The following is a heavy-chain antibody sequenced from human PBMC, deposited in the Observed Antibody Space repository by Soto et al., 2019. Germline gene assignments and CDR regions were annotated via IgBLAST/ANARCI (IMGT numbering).Heavy chain of an antibody. CDR1: GGSISSGGYY. Sequence: SETLSLTCTVSGGSISSGGYYWSWIRQHPGKGLEWIGYIYYSGSTYYNPSLKSRVTISVDTSKNQFSLKLSSVTAADTAVYYCARGSTIAAAGGPPGWFDPWGQGTLVTVSS. J-gene: IGHJ5*02. CDR3: ARGSTIAAAGGPPGWFDP. CDR2: IYYSGST. V-gene: IGHV4-31*03. D-gene: IGHD6-13*01.